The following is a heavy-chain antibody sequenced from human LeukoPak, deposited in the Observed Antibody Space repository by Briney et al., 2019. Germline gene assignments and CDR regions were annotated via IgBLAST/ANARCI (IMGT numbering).Heavy chain of an antibody. CDR3: ARERYYDSSGLLDY. V-gene: IGHV1-69*13. Sequence: SVKVSCKASGGTFSSYAISWVRQAPGQGLEWMGGIIPIFGTANYAQKFQGRVTITADESTSTAYMGLSSLRSEDTAVYYCARERYYDSSGLLDYWGQGTLVTVSS. CDR2: IIPIFGTA. D-gene: IGHD3-22*01. CDR1: GGTFSSYA. J-gene: IGHJ4*02.